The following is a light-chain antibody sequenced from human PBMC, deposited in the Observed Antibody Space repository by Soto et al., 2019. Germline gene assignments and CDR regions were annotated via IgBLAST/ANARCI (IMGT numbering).Light chain of an antibody. CDR1: QNINSW. CDR3: QQYNSYPWT. V-gene: IGKV1-5*03. Sequence: DIQMTQSPSTLSASVGDRVTITCRASQNINSWLAWYQQKPGKAPNLLIYDASSLESGVPSRFSGSGSGTEFTLTISSLQPDDFATYYCQQYNSYPWTFGQGTKVEIK. CDR2: DAS. J-gene: IGKJ1*01.